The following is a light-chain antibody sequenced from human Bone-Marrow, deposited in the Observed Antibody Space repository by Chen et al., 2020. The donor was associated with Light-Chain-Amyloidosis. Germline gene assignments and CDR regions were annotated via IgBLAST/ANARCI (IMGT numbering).Light chain of an antibody. J-gene: IGLJ1*01. Sequence: QSALTQPASVSGSPGQSITISCTGTSGDVGTYNYDSWYQKHPGKAPKVMIYAVSSRPSGVSNRFSGSKSGNTASLTISGLQAEDEADYYCSSFTSSSSYVFGPGTKVTVL. CDR3: SSFTSSSSYV. CDR2: AVS. V-gene: IGLV2-14*01. CDR1: SGDVGTYNY.